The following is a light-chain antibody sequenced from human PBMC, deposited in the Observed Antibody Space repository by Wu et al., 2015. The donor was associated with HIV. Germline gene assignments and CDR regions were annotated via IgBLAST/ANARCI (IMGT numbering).Light chain of an antibody. CDR2: DAS. CDR3: QQLNSFPLT. Sequence: AIQLTQSPSSLSASIGDRVTITCRASQDIATYLAWYQQIPGKAPRVLIYDASTLQSGVSSRFSGSGSGADFTLTISGLQREDFAIYFCQQLNSFPLTFGQGSRLEI. J-gene: IGKJ5*01. CDR1: QDIATY. V-gene: IGKV1-13*02.